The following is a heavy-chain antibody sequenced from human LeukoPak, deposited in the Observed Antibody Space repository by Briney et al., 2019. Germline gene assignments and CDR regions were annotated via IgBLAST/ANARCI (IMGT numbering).Heavy chain of an antibody. CDR3: AKETFDP. Sequence: GGSLRLSCAASGFTFRSCAMTWVRQAPGKGLVWVSRIKTDGSSTDYADSVKGRFTISRDNAKNTLYLQMNSLRAEDTAVYYCAKETFDPWGQGTLVTVSS. V-gene: IGHV3-74*01. CDR2: IKTDGSST. J-gene: IGHJ5*02. CDR1: GFTFRSCA.